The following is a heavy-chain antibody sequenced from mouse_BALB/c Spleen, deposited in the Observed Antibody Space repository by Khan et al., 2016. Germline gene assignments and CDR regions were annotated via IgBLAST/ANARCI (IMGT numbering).Heavy chain of an antibody. D-gene: IGHD2-14*01. CDR2: IHYSGTT. CDR1: GYSITRGYT. V-gene: IGHV3-1*02. Sequence: EVKLLESGPDLVKPSQSLSLTCTVAGYSITRGYTWHWIRQFPENGLEWMGYIHYSGTTDYNPSLKSRISITRDTSKNRFFLQLNSVTTDDTATYYCATSDYRYDYSMDYWGQGTSVTVSS. J-gene: IGHJ4*01. CDR3: ATSDYRYDYSMDY.